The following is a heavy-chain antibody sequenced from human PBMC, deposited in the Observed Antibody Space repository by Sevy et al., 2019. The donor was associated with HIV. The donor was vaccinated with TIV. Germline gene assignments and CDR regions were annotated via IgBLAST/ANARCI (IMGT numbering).Heavy chain of an antibody. J-gene: IGHJ4*02. CDR3: ASNTYHYHSNTYYPVY. V-gene: IGHV3-7*01. CDR1: GFNLSPYW. D-gene: IGHD3-22*01. CDR2: IKQDGNEK. Sequence: GGCLRLSCVASGFNLSPYWMTWVRQAPGKGLEWVANIKQDGNEKYYMDSVKGRFTVSRDNAKNALYLQMYSLRVEDTAVYFCASNTYHYHSNTYYPVYWGQGTRVTVSS.